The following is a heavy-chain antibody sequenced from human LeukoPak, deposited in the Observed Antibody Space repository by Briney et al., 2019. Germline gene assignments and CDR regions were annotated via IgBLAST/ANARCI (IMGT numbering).Heavy chain of an antibody. CDR1: GFTFSSYW. V-gene: IGHV3-7*01. J-gene: IGHJ3*02. D-gene: IGHD6-13*01. CDR2: IKQDGSEK. Sequence: GGSLRLSCAASGFTFSSYWMSWVRQAPGKGLEWVANIKQDGSEKYYVDSVKGRFTISRDNAKNSLYLQMNSLRAEDTAVYYCARLGGGHSSSWYDAFDIWGQGTMVTVSS. CDR3: ARLGGGHSSSWYDAFDI.